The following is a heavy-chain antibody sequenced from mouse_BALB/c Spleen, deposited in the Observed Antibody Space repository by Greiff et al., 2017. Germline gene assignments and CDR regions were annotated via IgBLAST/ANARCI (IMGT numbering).Heavy chain of an antibody. CDR2: LLPGSGST. J-gene: IGHJ4*01. D-gene: IGHD2-12*01. V-gene: IGHV1-9*01. CDR1: GYSFSSYW. CDR3: ASGHYNCDEGRPYAMDD. Sequence: QVQLQQSGAELMKPGASVKISCKAPGYSFSSYWLEWVKQRPGHGLEWIGVLLPGSGSTYYNEKFKGKATFTADTSSNTAYMQLSSLTSEDSAVYDSASGHYNCDEGRPYAMDDWGQGTSGTVSS.